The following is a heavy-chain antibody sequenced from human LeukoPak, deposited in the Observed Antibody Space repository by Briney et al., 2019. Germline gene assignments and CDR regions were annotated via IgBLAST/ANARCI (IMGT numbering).Heavy chain of an antibody. CDR2: ISSSGSTI. D-gene: IGHD5-24*01. Sequence: PGGSLRLSCAASGFTFSSYGMHWVRQAPGMGLEWVSYISSSGSTIYYADSVKGRFTISRDNAKNSLYLQMNSLRDEDTAVYYCARGWLQWGAYYFDYWGQGTLVTVSS. V-gene: IGHV3-48*02. CDR3: ARGWLQWGAYYFDY. J-gene: IGHJ4*02. CDR1: GFTFSSYG.